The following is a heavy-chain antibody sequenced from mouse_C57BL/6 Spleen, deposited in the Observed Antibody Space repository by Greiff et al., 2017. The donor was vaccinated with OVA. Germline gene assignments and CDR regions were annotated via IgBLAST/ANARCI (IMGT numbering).Heavy chain of an antibody. Sequence: EVKLLESGPGLVKPSQSLSLTCSVTGYSITSGYYWNWIRQFPGNKLEWMGYISYDGSNNYNPSLKNRISITRDTSKNQFFLKLNSVTTEDTATYYCAREGSYDYVMDYWGQGTSVTVSS. CDR3: AREGSYDYVMDY. D-gene: IGHD2-4*01. V-gene: IGHV3-6*01. CDR2: ISYDGSN. CDR1: GYSITSGYY. J-gene: IGHJ4*01.